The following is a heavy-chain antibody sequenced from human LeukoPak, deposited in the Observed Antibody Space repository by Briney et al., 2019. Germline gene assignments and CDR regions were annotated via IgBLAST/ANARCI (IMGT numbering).Heavy chain of an antibody. D-gene: IGHD3-10*01. CDR3: TTDPLLLWFGEPN. J-gene: IGHJ4*02. CDR2: IKSKTDGGTT. Sequence: PGGSLRLSCAASGFTFSKAWMMWVRQAPGKGLEWVGRIKSKTDGGTTDYAAPVKGRFTISRDDSKNTLYLQMNSLKTEDTAVSSRTTDPLLLWFGEPNWGQGTLVTVSS. CDR1: GFTFSKAW. V-gene: IGHV3-15*01.